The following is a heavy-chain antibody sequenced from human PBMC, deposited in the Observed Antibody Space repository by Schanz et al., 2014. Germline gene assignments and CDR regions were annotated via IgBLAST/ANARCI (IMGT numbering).Heavy chain of an antibody. V-gene: IGHV3-53*01. D-gene: IGHD5-12*01. J-gene: IGHJ3*01. CDR2: MYINSGTT. CDR3: ARDGGRDGYNLAFDV. CDR1: GFTVNTNY. Sequence: VQLVESGGGLIQPGGSLRLSCAVSGFTVNTNYMSWVRQAPGKGLEWISSMYINSGTTQYADSVKGRFIISRDSSKNTLFLQTNSLRAEDPAVYFCARDGGRDGYNLAFDVWGQGTLVTVSS.